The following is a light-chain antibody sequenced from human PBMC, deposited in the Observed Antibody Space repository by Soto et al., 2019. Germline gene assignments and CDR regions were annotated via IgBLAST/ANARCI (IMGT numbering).Light chain of an antibody. V-gene: IGKV3-20*01. CDR1: QSVSSY. J-gene: IGKJ1*01. CDR3: QQYAGSPWT. CDR2: GAS. Sequence: EIVLTQSPGTLSLSPGERATLSCRASQSVSSYLAWYQQKPGQAPRPLIYGASSRATGTPDRFSGSGSGTDFSLTISRLEPEDFAVYYCQQYAGSPWTFGQGTKVDIK.